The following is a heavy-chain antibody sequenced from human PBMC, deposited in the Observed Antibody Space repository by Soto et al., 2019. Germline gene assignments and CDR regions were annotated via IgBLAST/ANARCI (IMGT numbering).Heavy chain of an antibody. CDR1: GYTFTSYG. CDR3: ARGGGVWGAHYYHYFYMDV. V-gene: IGHV1-18*01. Sequence: ASVKVSCKASGYTFTSYGISWVRQAPGQGLEWMGWISAYNGNTNYAQKLQGRVTMTTDTSTSTAYMELRSLRSDDTAVYYCARGGGVWGAHYYHYFYMDVWGKGTTVTVSS. D-gene: IGHD1-26*01. J-gene: IGHJ6*03. CDR2: ISAYNGNT.